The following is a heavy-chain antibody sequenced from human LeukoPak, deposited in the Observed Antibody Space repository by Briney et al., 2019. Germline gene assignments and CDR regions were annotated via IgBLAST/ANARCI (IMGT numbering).Heavy chain of an antibody. J-gene: IGHJ4*02. V-gene: IGHV3-21*01. Sequence: PGGSLRLSCAASGFTFSDYNMNWVRQAPGKGLEWVSSITSGETYIYYADSVKGRFTISRDNAKNSLYLQMNSLRAEDTAVYYCARDLSGVTGYTYGRGIDYWGQGTLVTVSS. CDR1: GFTFSDYN. CDR3: ARDLSGVTGYTYGRGIDY. D-gene: IGHD5-18*01. CDR2: ITSGETYI.